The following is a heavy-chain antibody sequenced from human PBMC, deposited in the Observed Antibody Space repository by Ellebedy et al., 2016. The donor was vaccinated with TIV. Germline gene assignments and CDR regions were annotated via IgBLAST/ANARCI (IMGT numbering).Heavy chain of an antibody. J-gene: IGHJ4*02. Sequence: SETLSLTCTVSGGSISSYYWIWIRQPPGKGLEWIGYIYYSGSTNYNPSLKSRVTISVDTSKNQFSLKLSSVTAADTAVYYCARTYYDSSGYYPTGFDYWGQGTLVTVSS. V-gene: IGHV4-59*01. CDR2: IYYSGST. D-gene: IGHD3-22*01. CDR3: ARTYYDSSGYYPTGFDY. CDR1: GGSISSYY.